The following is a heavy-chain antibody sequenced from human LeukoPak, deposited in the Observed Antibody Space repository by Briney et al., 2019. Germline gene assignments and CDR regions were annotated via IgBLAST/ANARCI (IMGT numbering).Heavy chain of an antibody. CDR1: GGSISSSSYY. Sequence: SETLSLACTVSGGSISSSSYYWGWIRQPPGKGLEWIGSIYYSGSTYYSPSLRSRVTISVDTSKNQFSLKLSSVTAADTAVYYCARRYYYGSGFDPWGRGTLVTVSS. J-gene: IGHJ5*02. V-gene: IGHV4-39*01. CDR3: ARRYYYGSGFDP. CDR2: IYYSGST. D-gene: IGHD3-10*01.